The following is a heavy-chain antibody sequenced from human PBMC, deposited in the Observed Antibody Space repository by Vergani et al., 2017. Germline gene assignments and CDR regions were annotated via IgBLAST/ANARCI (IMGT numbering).Heavy chain of an antibody. CDR1: GFTSAGYA. Sequence: EVQLEESGGGLVLPGRSLRLSCVASGFTSAGYAMHWVRQAPGKGLEWVSGISWNSNSIGYADSVKGRFTISRDNAKNSLYLQMNSLRADDTALYYCAKDLGTSSGGGWFDPGGQGTLVTVSS. CDR3: AKDLGTSSGGGWFDP. D-gene: IGHD6-6*01. J-gene: IGHJ5*02. CDR2: ISWNSNSI. V-gene: IGHV3-9*02.